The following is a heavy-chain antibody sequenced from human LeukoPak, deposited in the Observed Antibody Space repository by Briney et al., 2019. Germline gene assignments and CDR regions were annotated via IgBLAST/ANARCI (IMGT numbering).Heavy chain of an antibody. J-gene: IGHJ4*02. CDR1: GFTVSSNY. V-gene: IGHV3-53*01. Sequence: GGSLRFSCAASGFTVSSNYMSRVRQAPGKGLEWVSVIYSGGSTYYADSVKGRFTISRDKSKNTLYLQMNSLRAEDTAVYYCARAEGSGSYFGYWGQGTLVTVSS. CDR3: ARAEGSGSYFGY. CDR2: IYSGGST. D-gene: IGHD3-10*01.